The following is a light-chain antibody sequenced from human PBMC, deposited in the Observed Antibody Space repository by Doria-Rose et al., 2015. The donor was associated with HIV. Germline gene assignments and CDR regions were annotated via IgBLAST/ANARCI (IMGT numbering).Light chain of an antibody. V-gene: IGKV1-39*01. CDR3: QQSYSSPRT. CDR2: AAS. CDR1: QSVSTY. J-gene: IGKJ2*01. Sequence: DIRLTQSPSSLSASVGDRVTITCRASQSVSTYLNWYQQKPGKPPKLLIYAASGLQSGVPSRFSGGESGTHFTLTISSLQPEDFATYYCQQSYSSPRTFGQGTRREIK.